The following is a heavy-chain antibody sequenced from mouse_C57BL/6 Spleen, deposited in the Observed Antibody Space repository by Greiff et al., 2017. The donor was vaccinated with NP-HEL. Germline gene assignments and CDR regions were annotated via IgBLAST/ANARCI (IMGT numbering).Heavy chain of an antibody. V-gene: IGHV1-26*01. D-gene: IGHD1-1*01. J-gene: IGHJ3*01. Sequence: VQLQQSGPELVKPGASVKISCKASGYTFTDYYMNWVKQSHGKSLEWIGDINPNNGGTSYNQKFKGKATLTVDKSSSTAYMELRSLTSEDSAVYYCAREGDYYYGRGFAYWGQGTLVTVSA. CDR3: AREGDYYYGRGFAY. CDR2: INPNNGGT. CDR1: GYTFTDYY.